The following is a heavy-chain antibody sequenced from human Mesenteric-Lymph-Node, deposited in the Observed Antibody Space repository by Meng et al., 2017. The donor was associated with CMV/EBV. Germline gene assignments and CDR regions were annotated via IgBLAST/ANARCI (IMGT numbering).Heavy chain of an antibody. V-gene: IGHV3-21*01. CDR1: GFTFSSSA. D-gene: IGHD2-2*01. CDR2: ISSSSSLI. CDR3: VRDRYQDPTFDY. J-gene: IGHJ4*02. Sequence: LSLTCAASGFTFSSSAMSWVRQAPGKGLEWVSSISSSSSLIHYADSVKGRFTISRDNAKNSLYLQMNSLRAEDTAVYYCVRDRYQDPTFDYWGQGTLVTVSS.